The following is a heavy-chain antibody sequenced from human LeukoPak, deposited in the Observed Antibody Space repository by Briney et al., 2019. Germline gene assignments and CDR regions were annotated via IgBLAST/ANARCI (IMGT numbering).Heavy chain of an antibody. J-gene: IGHJ6*02. Sequence: AGGSLRLSCAASGFTFSSYGMHWVRQAPGKGLEWVAVISYDGSNKYYADSVKGRFTTSRDNSKNTLYLQMNSLRAEDTAVYYCAKLQFQLLSFYGMDVWGQGTTVTVSS. V-gene: IGHV3-30*18. CDR2: ISYDGSNK. CDR1: GFTFSSYG. CDR3: AKLQFQLLSFYGMDV. D-gene: IGHD3-10*01.